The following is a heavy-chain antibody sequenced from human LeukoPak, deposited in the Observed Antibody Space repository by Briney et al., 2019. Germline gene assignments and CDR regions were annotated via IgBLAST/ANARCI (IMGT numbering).Heavy chain of an antibody. Sequence: SETLSLTCSVSGDSISSNEWWSWVRQPPGKGLEWIGEVFHSGSTNFNPSLKSRVTISIDKSKNQFSLEVTSVTAADTAIYYCARVVSGRRDAGYFDYWGQGTLVTVSS. V-gene: IGHV4-4*02. D-gene: IGHD2-15*01. CDR1: GDSISSNEW. J-gene: IGHJ4*02. CDR2: VFHSGST. CDR3: ARVVSGRRDAGYFDY.